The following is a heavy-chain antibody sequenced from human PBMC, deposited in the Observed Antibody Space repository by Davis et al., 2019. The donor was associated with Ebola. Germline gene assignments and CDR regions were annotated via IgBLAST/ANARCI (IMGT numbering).Heavy chain of an antibody. CDR2: INPNSGGT. D-gene: IGHD3-10*01. CDR3: ARGIRWFGDRNAFDI. J-gene: IGHJ3*02. Sequence: ASVKVSCKASGYTFTGYYMHWVRQAPGQGLEWMGRINPNSGGTNYAQKFQGRVTMTRDTSISTAYMELSRLRSDDTAVYYCARGIRWFGDRNAFDIWGQGTMVTVSS. CDR1: GYTFTGYY. V-gene: IGHV1-2*06.